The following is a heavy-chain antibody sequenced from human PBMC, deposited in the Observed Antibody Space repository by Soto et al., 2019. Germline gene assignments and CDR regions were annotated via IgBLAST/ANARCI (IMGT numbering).Heavy chain of an antibody. CDR2: ISYDGSNK. D-gene: IGHD3-22*01. V-gene: IGHV3-30-3*01. CDR1: GFTFSTYA. J-gene: IGHJ4*02. Sequence: QVQLVESGGGLVQPGRSLRLSCAASGFTFSTYAMHWVRQAPGKGLELVAIISYDGSNKYYAASVKGRFTISRDNSKNTLYLQMSSLRVDDTAVYYCARDLSRGITMIGLEIHYCGQRTLVTVSS. CDR3: ARDLSRGITMIGLEIHY.